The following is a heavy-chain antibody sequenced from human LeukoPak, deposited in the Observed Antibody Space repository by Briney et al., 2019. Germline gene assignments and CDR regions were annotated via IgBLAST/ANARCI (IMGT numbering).Heavy chain of an antibody. Sequence: PGRSLRLSCVASGFTFSSYGMHWVRQAPGKGLEWVAVISYDGSNKYHADSVKGRFTISRDNSKNRLYLQMNSLRAEDTAVYYCATDLYVTIFGVVKEQKYFQNWGQGTLVTVSP. V-gene: IGHV3-30*03. CDR3: ATDLYVTIFGVVKEQKYFQN. D-gene: IGHD3-3*01. CDR2: ISYDGSNK. CDR1: GFTFSSYG. J-gene: IGHJ1*01.